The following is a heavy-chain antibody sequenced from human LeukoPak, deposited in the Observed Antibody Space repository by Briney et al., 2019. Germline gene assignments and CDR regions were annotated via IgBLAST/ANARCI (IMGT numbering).Heavy chain of an antibody. J-gene: IGHJ4*02. CDR3: ASKQWLVSDFDY. Sequence: GGSLRLSCAASGFTLSSYAMSWVRQAPGKGLEWVSAISDSGNTYHADSVKGRFTISRDNSKNTLYLQMNSLRAEDTAVYYCASKQWLVSDFDYWGQGTLVTVSS. CDR2: ISDSGNT. V-gene: IGHV3-23*01. D-gene: IGHD6-19*01. CDR1: GFTLSSYA.